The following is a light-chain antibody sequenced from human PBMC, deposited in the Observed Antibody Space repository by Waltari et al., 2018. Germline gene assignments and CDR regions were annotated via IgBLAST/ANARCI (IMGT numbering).Light chain of an antibody. Sequence: ELVFPQSPATVSFSPGERFTLSCRASQSISTSLAWYQQKPGQAPRLLIYSAYNGATGIPDRFSGSGSGTDFTLTISRLEPEDSAVYYCQQRSSWPRTFGQGTKVEIK. CDR2: SAY. J-gene: IGKJ1*01. V-gene: IGKV3-11*01. CDR3: QQRSSWPRT. CDR1: QSISTS.